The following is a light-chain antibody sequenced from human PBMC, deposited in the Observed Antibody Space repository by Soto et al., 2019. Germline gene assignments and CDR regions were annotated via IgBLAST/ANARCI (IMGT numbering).Light chain of an antibody. CDR2: YDS. J-gene: IGLJ3*02. V-gene: IGLV3-21*04. Sequence: SYELTQPPSVSVAPGKTARITCGGNNIGSKSVHWYQQKPGQAPVLVIYYDSDRPSGIPERFSGSNSGNTATLTISRVEAGDEADYYCQVWDSSSDPWVFGRGTKLTVL. CDR1: NIGSKS. CDR3: QVWDSSSDPWV.